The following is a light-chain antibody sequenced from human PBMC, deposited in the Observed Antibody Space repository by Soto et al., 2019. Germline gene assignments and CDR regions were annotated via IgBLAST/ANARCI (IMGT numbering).Light chain of an antibody. V-gene: IGKV3-11*01. CDR2: EAS. Sequence: EIVLTHSPATLSFSPVERATLSCRASQSVSTYLAWYQQRPGQAPRLLIYEASYRATDIPPRFSGSGSGTDFTLTISSLEPEDFAVYYCQQRRSWPPTITFGQGTRLEIK. J-gene: IGKJ5*01. CDR1: QSVSTY. CDR3: QQRRSWPPTIT.